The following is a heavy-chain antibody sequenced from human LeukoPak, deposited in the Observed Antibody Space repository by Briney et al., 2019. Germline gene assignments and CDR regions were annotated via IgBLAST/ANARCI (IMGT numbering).Heavy chain of an antibody. CDR1: GFTFSNAW. CDR2: IKSKTDGGTT. V-gene: IGHV3-15*01. J-gene: IGHJ4*02. CDR3: TGFGGSGSYYIKDY. Sequence: PGGSLRPSCAASGFTFSNAWMSWVRQAPGKGLEWVGRIKSKTDGGTTDYAAPVKGRFTISRDDSKNTLYLQMNSLKSEDTAVYYCTGFGGSGSYYIKDYWGQGTLVTVSS. D-gene: IGHD3-10*01.